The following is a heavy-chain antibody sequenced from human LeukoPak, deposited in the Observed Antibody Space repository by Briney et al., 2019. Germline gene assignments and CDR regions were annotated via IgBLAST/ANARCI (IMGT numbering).Heavy chain of an antibody. CDR2: ISGSGGST. Sequence: GGSLRLSCAASGFTFSSYAMSWVRQAPGKGLEWVSAISGSGGSTYYADSVKGRFTISRDNSKNTLYLQMNSLRADDTAVYYCANDPKTMIVVDWFDPWGQGTLVTVSS. J-gene: IGHJ5*02. V-gene: IGHV3-23*01. CDR3: ANDPKTMIVVDWFDP. CDR1: GFTFSSYA. D-gene: IGHD3-22*01.